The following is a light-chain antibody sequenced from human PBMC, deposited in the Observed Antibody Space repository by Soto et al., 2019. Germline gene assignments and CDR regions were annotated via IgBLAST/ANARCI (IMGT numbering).Light chain of an antibody. CDR3: QQYNNWPPKT. V-gene: IGKV3D-15*01. CDR2: GAS. CDR1: QSISSY. J-gene: IGKJ1*01. Sequence: EIVLTQSPATLSLSPGERATLSCRASQSISSYLAWYQQKPGQAPRLLIFGASIRDTGIPDRFSGSGSGTDFTLTISSLQSEDFAVYYCQQYNNWPPKTFGQGTKV.